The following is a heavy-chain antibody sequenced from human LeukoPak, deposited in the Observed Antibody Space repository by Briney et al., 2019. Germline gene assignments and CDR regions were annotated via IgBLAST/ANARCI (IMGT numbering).Heavy chain of an antibody. V-gene: IGHV3-48*03. Sequence: PGGSLRLSCAASGFTFSSYKMNWVRQAPGKGLEWVSYISSSGSTIYYADSVKGRFTISRDNAKNSLYLQMNSLRAEDTAVYYCARVLCDIVDCLYGMDVWGQGTTVTVSS. J-gene: IGHJ6*02. CDR2: ISSSGSTI. D-gene: IGHD2-15*01. CDR1: GFTFSSYK. CDR3: ARVLCDIVDCLYGMDV.